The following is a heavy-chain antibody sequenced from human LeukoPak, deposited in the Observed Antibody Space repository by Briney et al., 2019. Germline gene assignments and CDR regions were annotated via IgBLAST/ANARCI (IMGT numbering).Heavy chain of an antibody. CDR1: GGSISSGGYY. J-gene: IGHJ4*02. CDR3: AREGYGDAR. CDR2: IYYSGST. Sequence: SETLSLTCTVSGGSISSGGYYWSWIRQPPGKGLEWIGYIYYSGSTNYNPSLKSRVTISVDTSKNQFSLKLSSVTAADTAVYYCAREGYGDARWGQGTLVTVSS. D-gene: IGHD4-17*01. V-gene: IGHV4-61*08.